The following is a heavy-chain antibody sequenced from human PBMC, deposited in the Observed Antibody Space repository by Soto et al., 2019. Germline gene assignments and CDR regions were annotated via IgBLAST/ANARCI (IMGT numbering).Heavy chain of an antibody. V-gene: IGHV1-3*01. CDR3: ARNLGGWPDY. Sequence: SVTVSFKPSGYTFTTYAMHWVRLAPGQRLEWMGWINAGNGNTKYSQKFQGRVTITRDTSASTDYMELSSLRSEDTAVYYCARNLGGWPDYWGQGSLVTVSS. J-gene: IGHJ4*02. CDR2: INAGNGNT. D-gene: IGHD2-15*01. CDR1: GYTFTTYA.